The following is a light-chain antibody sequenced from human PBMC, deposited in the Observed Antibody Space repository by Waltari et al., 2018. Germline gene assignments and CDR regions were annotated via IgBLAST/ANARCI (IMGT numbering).Light chain of an antibody. CDR1: SSNIASNY. CDR2: TAN. J-gene: IGLJ2*01. V-gene: IGLV1-47*02. Sequence: QSVLTQPPSASGTPGQRVAISFSGSSSNIASNYVYWYQQPPGTAPKLLIYTANQRPSGVPDRFSDSKSGTSTSLAISGLRSEDEADYYCAAWDDSVSAMVFGGGTKLTVL. CDR3: AAWDDSVSAMV.